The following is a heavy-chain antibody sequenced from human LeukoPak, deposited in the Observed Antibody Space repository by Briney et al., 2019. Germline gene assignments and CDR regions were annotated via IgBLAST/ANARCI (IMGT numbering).Heavy chain of an antibody. CDR3: AREGDGYIDDAFDI. V-gene: IGHV3-74*01. CDR2: INSDGSST. CDR1: GFTFSSYS. D-gene: IGHD5-24*01. Sequence: GGSLRLSCAASGFTFSSYSMNWVRQAPGKGLVWVSRINSDGSSTSYADSVKGRFTISRDNAKNTLYLQMNSLRAEDTAVYYCAREGDGYIDDAFDIWGQGTMVTVSS. J-gene: IGHJ3*02.